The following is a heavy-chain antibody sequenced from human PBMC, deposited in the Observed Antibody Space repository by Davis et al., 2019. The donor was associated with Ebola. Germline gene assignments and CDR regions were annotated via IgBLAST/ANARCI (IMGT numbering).Heavy chain of an antibody. Sequence: GGSLRLSCAASGISFSNYGMFWVRQAPGKVMEWVAVISPDGSDKNYADSGKGRFTISRDNAKNSLYLQMNSLRAEDTAVYYCARTPHSGYDLGADYYGMDVWGQGTTVTVSS. D-gene: IGHD5-12*01. CDR2: ISPDGSDK. CDR1: GISFSNYG. J-gene: IGHJ6*02. CDR3: ARTPHSGYDLGADYYGMDV. V-gene: IGHV3-30*03.